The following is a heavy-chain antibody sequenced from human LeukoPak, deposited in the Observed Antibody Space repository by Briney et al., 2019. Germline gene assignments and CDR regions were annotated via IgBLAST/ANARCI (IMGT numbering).Heavy chain of an antibody. V-gene: IGHV1-69*05. J-gene: IGHJ6*03. CDR3: AKGRIVKMVRGGYYYYYMDV. CDR1: AGTFSSYA. CDR2: IIPIFGTA. D-gene: IGHD3-10*01. Sequence: ASVKVSCKASAGTFSSYAISWVRQAPGQGLEWMGGIIPIFGTANYAQKFQGRVTITTDESTSTAYMELSSLRSEDTAVYYCAKGRIVKMVRGGYYYYYMDVWGKGTTVTVSS.